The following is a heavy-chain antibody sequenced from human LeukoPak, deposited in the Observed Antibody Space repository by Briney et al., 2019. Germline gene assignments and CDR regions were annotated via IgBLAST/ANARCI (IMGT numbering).Heavy chain of an antibody. CDR1: GFTFSRYW. J-gene: IGHJ3*01. CDR3: VTLKVSTVRVSFDL. V-gene: IGHV3-7*01. CDR2: IRKDGSDK. D-gene: IGHD3-10*01. Sequence: GGSLRLSCAASGFTFSRYWMTWVRQAPGKGLEWVANIRKDGSDKLYADSVKGRFTVSRDNAENSLYLDMKSLRVEDAAVYYCVTLKVSTVRVSFDLWGQGTMVTASS.